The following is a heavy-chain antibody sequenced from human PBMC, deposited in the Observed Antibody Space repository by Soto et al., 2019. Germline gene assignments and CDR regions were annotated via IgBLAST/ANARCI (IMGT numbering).Heavy chain of an antibody. Sequence: GGSLRLSCAASGFTFSSYGMHWVRQAPGKGLEWVAVISYDGSNKYYADSVKGRFTISRDNSKNTLYLQMNSLRAEDTAVYYCAKSSSTYYYGMDVWGQGTTVTVSS. CDR1: GFTFSSYG. CDR3: AKSSSTYYYGMDV. V-gene: IGHV3-30*18. D-gene: IGHD6-13*01. CDR2: ISYDGSNK. J-gene: IGHJ6*02.